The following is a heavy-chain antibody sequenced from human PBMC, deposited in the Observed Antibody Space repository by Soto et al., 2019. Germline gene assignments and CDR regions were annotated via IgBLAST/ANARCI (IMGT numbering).Heavy chain of an antibody. J-gene: IGHJ4*02. CDR2: ISYDGSNK. V-gene: IGHV3-30-3*01. CDR3: ASEQLAVLRGVLDY. Sequence: RGGSLRLSCAASGFTFSSYAMHWVRQAPGKGLEWVAVISYDGSNKYYADSVKGRFTISRDNSKNTLYLQMNSLRAEDTAVYYCASEQLAVLRGVLDYWGQGTLVTVSS. CDR1: GFTFSSYA. D-gene: IGHD1-1*01.